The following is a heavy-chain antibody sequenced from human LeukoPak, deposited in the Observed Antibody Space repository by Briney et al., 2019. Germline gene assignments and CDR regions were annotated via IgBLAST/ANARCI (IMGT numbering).Heavy chain of an antibody. CDR2: VNSNSGGT. CDR3: ARGYCSGGSCYHFES. CDR1: GYRFSDYY. Sequence: ASVKVSCKTSGYRFSDYYMHWVRQAPGQGLEWMRWVNSNSGGTHYAQKFEGRVTMTRDTSISTAYMELSRLKSDDTAVYYCARGYCSGGSCYHFESWGQGTLVTVSS. D-gene: IGHD2-15*01. V-gene: IGHV1-2*02. J-gene: IGHJ4*02.